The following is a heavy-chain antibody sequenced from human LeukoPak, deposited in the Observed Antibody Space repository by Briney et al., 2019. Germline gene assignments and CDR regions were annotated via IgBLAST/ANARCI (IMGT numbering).Heavy chain of an antibody. CDR3: ARIKYNSNWWEAFDI. J-gene: IGHJ3*02. CDR2: IRQDGSEK. V-gene: IGHV3-7*04. D-gene: IGHD6-13*01. CDR1: GFIFSNAW. Sequence: GGSLRLSCAASGFIFSNAWMSWVRQAPGKGLEWVANIRQDGSEKYYVDSVKGRFTISRDNAKNSLSLQMNSLRAEDTAMYYCARIKYNSNWWEAFDIWGQGTMVTVSS.